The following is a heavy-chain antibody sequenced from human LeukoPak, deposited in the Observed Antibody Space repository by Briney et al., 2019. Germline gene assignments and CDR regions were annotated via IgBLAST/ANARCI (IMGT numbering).Heavy chain of an antibody. CDR3: AKDRGSSTFDY. D-gene: IGHD1-26*01. J-gene: IGHJ4*02. CDR2: ISYDGSNK. Sequence: GGSLRLSCAASGFTFSSYGMHWVRQAPGKGLEGVAVISYDGSNKYYADSVKGRFTISRDNSKNTLYLQMNSLRAEDTAVYYCAKDRGSSTFDYWGQGTLVTVSS. CDR1: GFTFSSYG. V-gene: IGHV3-30*18.